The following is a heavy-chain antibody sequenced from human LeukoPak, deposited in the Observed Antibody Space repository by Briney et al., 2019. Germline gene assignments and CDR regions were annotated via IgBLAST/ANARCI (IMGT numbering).Heavy chain of an antibody. CDR3: ARERIAAAGALTIRYFDY. CDR1: GGSISSYY. D-gene: IGHD6-13*01. J-gene: IGHJ4*02. V-gene: IGHV4-59*12. CDR2: IYYSGST. Sequence: PSETLSLTCTVSGGSISSYYWSWIRQPPGKGLEWIGYIYYSGSTNYNPSLKSRVTISVDRSKNQFSLKLSSVTAADTAVYYCARERIAAAGALTIRYFDYWGQGTLVTVSS.